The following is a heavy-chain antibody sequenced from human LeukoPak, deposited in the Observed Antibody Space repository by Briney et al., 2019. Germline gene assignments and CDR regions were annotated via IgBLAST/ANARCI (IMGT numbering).Heavy chain of an antibody. Sequence: GRSLRLSCAASGFTLSDYGMHWVRQAPGKGLEWVAVISYDGSNKYYADSVKGRFTISRDNSKNTLYLQMNSLRAEDTAVYYCAEDSCSSTSCYRYYYYYYGMDVWGQGTTVTVSS. CDR3: AEDSCSSTSCYRYYYYYYGMDV. J-gene: IGHJ6*02. CDR2: ISYDGSNK. D-gene: IGHD2-2*01. CDR1: GFTLSDYG. V-gene: IGHV3-30*18.